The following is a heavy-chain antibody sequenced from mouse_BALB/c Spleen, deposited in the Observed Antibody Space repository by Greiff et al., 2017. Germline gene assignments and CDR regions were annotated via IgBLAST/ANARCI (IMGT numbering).Heavy chain of an antibody. D-gene: IGHD1-1*01. CDR2: IDPANGNT. CDR1: GFNIKDTY. CDR3: AYYYGSSYPYFDV. J-gene: IGHJ1*01. Sequence: EVQLQQSGAELVKPGASVKLSCTASGFNIKDTYMHWVKQRPEQGLEWIGRIDPANGNTKYDPKFQGKATITADTSSNTAYLQLSSLTSEDTAVYYCAYYYGSSYPYFDVWGAGTTVTVSS. V-gene: IGHV14-3*02.